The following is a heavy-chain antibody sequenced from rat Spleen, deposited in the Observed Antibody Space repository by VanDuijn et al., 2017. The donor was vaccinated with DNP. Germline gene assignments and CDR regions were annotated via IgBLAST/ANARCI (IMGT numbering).Heavy chain of an antibody. CDR2: ISTSGGST. J-gene: IGHJ4*01. CDR1: GFTFSNYW. Sequence: EVQLVETGGGLVQPGRSLKLSCVASGFTFSNYWMYWVRQAPGKGLEWVASISTSGGSTYYRDSVKGRFTVSRDNAKSTLYLQMDSLRSEDTATYYCARGEDAWGQGTSVTVSS. V-gene: IGHV5-58*01. CDR3: ARGEDA.